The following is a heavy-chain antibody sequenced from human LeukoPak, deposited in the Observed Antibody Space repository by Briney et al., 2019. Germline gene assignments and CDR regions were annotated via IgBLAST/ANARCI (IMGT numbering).Heavy chain of an antibody. CDR3: ARRYCSSTSCYRQLEY. V-gene: IGHV1-18*04. CDR1: GYIFTNYY. D-gene: IGHD2-2*01. J-gene: IGHJ4*02. Sequence: GASVKVSCKASGYIFTNYYMYWVRQAPGQGLEWMGWISAYNGNTNYAQKLQGRVTMTTDTSTSTAYMELRSLRSDDTAVYYCARRYCSSTSCYRQLEYWGQGTLVTVSS. CDR2: ISAYNGNT.